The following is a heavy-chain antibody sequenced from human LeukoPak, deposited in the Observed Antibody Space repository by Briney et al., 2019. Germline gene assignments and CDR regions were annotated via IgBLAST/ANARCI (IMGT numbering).Heavy chain of an antibody. CDR2: ISGDGSTT. V-gene: IGHV3-74*01. J-gene: IGHJ4*02. CDR3: ARLDILTGNYYYFNF. D-gene: IGHD3-9*01. Sequence: GGSLRLSCAAAGFTFSSYWMHWVRQAPGMGLVWVSRISGDGSTTSYADSVKGRFTISRDNAKNTLYLQMNSLRAEDTAVYYCARLDILTGNYYYFNFWGQGTLVTVSS. CDR1: GFTFSSYW.